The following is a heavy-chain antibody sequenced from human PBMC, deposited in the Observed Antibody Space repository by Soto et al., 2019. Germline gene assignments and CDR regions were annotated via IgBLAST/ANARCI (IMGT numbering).Heavy chain of an antibody. CDR3: ARDSETNGYSYDYFDY. CDR1: GFTFRTYA. CDR2: ISYDGSNI. J-gene: IGHJ4*02. D-gene: IGHD5-18*01. Sequence: QVQLVESGGGVVQPGRSLKLSCAASGFTFRTYAMHWVRQAPGKGLEWVAVISYDGSNIYYADSVKGRFTISRDNSKNTRCLQMNSLRTEDSAVYYCARDSETNGYSYDYFDYWGQGTLVTVSS. V-gene: IGHV3-30*04.